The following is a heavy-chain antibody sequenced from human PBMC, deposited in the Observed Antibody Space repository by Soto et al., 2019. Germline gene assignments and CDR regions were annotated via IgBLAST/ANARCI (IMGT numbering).Heavy chain of an antibody. J-gene: IGHJ6*02. Sequence: LPETLSLTCAVYGGSFSGYYWSWIRQPPGKGLEWIGEINHSGSTNYNPSLKSRVTISVDTSKNQFSLKLSSVTAADTAVYYCARRRGLYCSSTSCYGRYYGMDVWGQGTTVTVSS. CDR2: INHSGST. V-gene: IGHV4-34*01. CDR3: ARRRGLYCSSTSCYGRYYGMDV. CDR1: GGSFSGYY. D-gene: IGHD2-2*01.